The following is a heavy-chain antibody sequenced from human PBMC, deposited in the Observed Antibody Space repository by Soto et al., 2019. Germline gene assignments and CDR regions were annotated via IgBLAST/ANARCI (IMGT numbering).Heavy chain of an antibody. CDR3: ARGLLYNWNYHDAFDI. J-gene: IGHJ3*02. CDR1: GYTFTSYD. CDR2: MNPKSGNT. D-gene: IGHD1-7*01. Sequence: ASVKVSCKASGYTFTSYDINWVRQATGQGLEWMGWMNPKSGNTGYAKKFQGRVTMTRNTSISTAYMELSSLRSEDTAVYYWARGLLYNWNYHDAFDIWGQGTMVTVSS. V-gene: IGHV1-8*01.